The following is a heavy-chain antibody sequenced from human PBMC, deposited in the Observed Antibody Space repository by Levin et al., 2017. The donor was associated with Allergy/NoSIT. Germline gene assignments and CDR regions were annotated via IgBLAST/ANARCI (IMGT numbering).Heavy chain of an antibody. D-gene: IGHD1-1*01. Sequence: GESLKISCAASGFTFSTYGMNWVRQAPGKGLEWVSYISGSSSYIYYADSVKGRFTISRDNAKDSLFLQINSLRAEDTAVYYCTRDLTNLNPADDYWGQGTPGH. CDR1: GFTFSTYG. CDR2: ISGSSSYI. CDR3: TRDLTNLNPADDY. J-gene: IGHJ4*01. V-gene: IGHV3-21*01.